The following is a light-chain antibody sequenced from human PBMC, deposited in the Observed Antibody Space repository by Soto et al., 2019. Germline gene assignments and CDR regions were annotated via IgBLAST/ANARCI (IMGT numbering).Light chain of an antibody. V-gene: IGKV3-11*01. J-gene: IGKJ5*01. Sequence: EIVLTQSPVTLSLSPGDIATLSCRASQSVSSYLAWYQQKPGQAPRLLIYDASSRATGIPARFSGGGYGTDFTLTIDNLEPEDFAVYYCQQRSKWPPITLVQGTLLESK. CDR2: DAS. CDR1: QSVSSY. CDR3: QQRSKWPPIT.